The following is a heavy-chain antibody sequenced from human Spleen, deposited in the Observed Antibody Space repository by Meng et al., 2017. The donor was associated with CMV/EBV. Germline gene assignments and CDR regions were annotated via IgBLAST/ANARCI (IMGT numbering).Heavy chain of an antibody. CDR1: GFSLSTTGVG. J-gene: IGHJ4*02. Sequence: TCTFSGFSLSTTGVGVGWIRQPPGKAPEWLALVYWIGDKRYSPSLKSRLTITQDASKNQVVLTMTNMDPVDSGTYYCARKYGGLDYWGQGTLVTVSS. CDR3: ARKYGGLDY. CDR2: VYWIGDK. D-gene: IGHD3-16*01. V-gene: IGHV2-5*01.